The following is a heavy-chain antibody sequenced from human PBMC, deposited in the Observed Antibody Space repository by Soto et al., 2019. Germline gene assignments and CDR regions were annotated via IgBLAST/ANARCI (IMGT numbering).Heavy chain of an antibody. CDR3: ATSILRFLEWSSGAY. J-gene: IGHJ4*02. CDR2: INPNNGAT. CDR1: GYTFTGYY. D-gene: IGHD3-3*01. Sequence: ASVKVSCKASGYTFTGYYMNWVRQAPGQGLEWMGWINPNNGATNYAPNFQGRVTMTRDTSISTAYMELSRLRSDDTGVYYCATSILRFLEWSSGAYWGRGTLVTVSS. V-gene: IGHV1-2*02.